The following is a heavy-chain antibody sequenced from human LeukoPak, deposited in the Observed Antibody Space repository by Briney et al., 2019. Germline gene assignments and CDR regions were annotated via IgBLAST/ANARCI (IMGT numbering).Heavy chain of an antibody. CDR1: GGSISSYY. V-gene: IGHV4-59*08. Sequence: PSETLSLTCTVSGGSISSYYWSWIRQPPGKGLEWIGYIYYSGSTNYNPSLKSRVTISVDTSKNQFSLKLSSVTAADTAVYYCAKVEMATIHWGHAFDIWGQGTMVTVSS. J-gene: IGHJ3*02. CDR3: AKVEMATIHWGHAFDI. CDR2: IYYSGST. D-gene: IGHD5-24*01.